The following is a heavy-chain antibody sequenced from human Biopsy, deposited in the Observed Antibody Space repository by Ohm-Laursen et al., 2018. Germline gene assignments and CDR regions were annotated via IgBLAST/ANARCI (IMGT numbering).Heavy chain of an antibody. V-gene: IGHV1-2*02. CDR3: ARESNPKRLGD. D-gene: IGHD3-16*01. CDR1: GYTFTGYY. Sequence: SVKVSCKASGYTFTGYYIHWVRQAPGQGLEWMGYINPKNGDTNYEQKFRGRVTVTRDTSINTLYVDLSRLTPDDTAVYYCARESNPKRLGDWGQGTLVTVSS. J-gene: IGHJ4*02. CDR2: INPKNGDT.